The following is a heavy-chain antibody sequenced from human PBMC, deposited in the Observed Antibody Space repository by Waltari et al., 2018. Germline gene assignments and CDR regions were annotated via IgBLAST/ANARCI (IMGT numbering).Heavy chain of an antibody. Sequence: QVQLVQSGAEVKKPGSSVKVSCKASGGTFSTYAFSWVRQAPGQGLEWMGGIIPIFGTANYAQKFQGRVTITADESTSTAYMELSSLRSEDTAVYYCARNDYYYDSSGYSTGVDYWGQGTLVTVSS. CDR3: ARNDYYYDSSGYSTGVDY. J-gene: IGHJ4*02. V-gene: IGHV1-69*01. CDR2: IIPIFGTA. D-gene: IGHD3-22*01. CDR1: GGTFSTYA.